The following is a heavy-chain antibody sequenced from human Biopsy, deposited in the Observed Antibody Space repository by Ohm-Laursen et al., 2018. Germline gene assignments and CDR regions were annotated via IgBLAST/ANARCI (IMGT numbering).Heavy chain of an antibody. CDR2: INPSGSTT. V-gene: IGHV1-46*01. J-gene: IGHJ4*02. CDR1: GGTFINYA. D-gene: IGHD6-19*01. CDR3: ARNTGWYGDLYYFDY. Sequence: SVKISCKASGGTFINYAISWVRQAPGQGLEWMGMINPSGSTTSYPQVFQGRVTMTRDTSKSTVYMELSSLRSADTAVYFCARNTGWYGDLYYFDYWGQGTLVTVSS.